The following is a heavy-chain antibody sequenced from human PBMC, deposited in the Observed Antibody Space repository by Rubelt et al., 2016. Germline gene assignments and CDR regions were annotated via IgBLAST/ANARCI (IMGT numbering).Heavy chain of an antibody. CDR1: GYTFTSYG. J-gene: IGHJ3*02. CDR2: LIAYVGKT. CDR3: ARDQLALYAFDI. V-gene: IGHV1-18*01. Sequence: QVQLVQSGAEVKKPGASVKVSCKASGYTFTSYGISWVRQAPGQGLEWVGWLIAYVGKTNYAQKLQGRVTMTTDTSTSTAYMELRSRRSDDTAVYFCARDQLALYAFDIWGQGTMVTVSS. D-gene: IGHD1-1*01.